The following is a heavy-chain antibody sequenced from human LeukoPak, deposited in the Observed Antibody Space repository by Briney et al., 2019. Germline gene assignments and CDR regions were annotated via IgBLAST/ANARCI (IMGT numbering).Heavy chain of an antibody. Sequence: SVKVSCKASGGTFSSYAISWVRQAPGQGLEWMGRIIPILGIANCAQKFQGRVTITADKSTSTAYMELSSLRSEDTAVYYCAGIDYYDSSGPYYFDYWGQGTLVTVSS. CDR3: AGIDYYDSSGPYYFDY. J-gene: IGHJ4*02. V-gene: IGHV1-69*04. D-gene: IGHD3-22*01. CDR2: IIPILGIA. CDR1: GGTFSSYA.